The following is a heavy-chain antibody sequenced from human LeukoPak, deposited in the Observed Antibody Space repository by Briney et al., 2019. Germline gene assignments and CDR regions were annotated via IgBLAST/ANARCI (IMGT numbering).Heavy chain of an antibody. Sequence: PGGSLRLSCAASGFTFSSYSMNWVRQAPGKGLEWVATISYDGSNKYYADSVKGRFTISRDNSKNTLYLQMNSLRAEDTAVFYCATFPYYFDSSGSYYFDFWGQGTLVTVSS. V-gene: IGHV3-30*03. CDR2: ISYDGSNK. CDR1: GFTFSSYS. CDR3: ATFPYYFDSSGSYYFDF. J-gene: IGHJ4*02. D-gene: IGHD3-22*01.